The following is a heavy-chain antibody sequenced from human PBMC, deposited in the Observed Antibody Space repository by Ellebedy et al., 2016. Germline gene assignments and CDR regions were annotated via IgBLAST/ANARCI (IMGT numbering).Heavy chain of an antibody. CDR1: GLNFNTFF. J-gene: IGHJ4*02. CDR3: RQGHYADL. CDR2: ISAGSDIT. D-gene: IGHD4-17*01. Sequence: GESLKISXTASGLNFNTFFMSWVRQPPGKGLEWVSTISAGSDITRLADSVKGRFTISRDSSKNSVYLRMNNLRVEDTAVYYCRQGHYADLWGQGTLVTVSS. V-gene: IGHV3-23*01.